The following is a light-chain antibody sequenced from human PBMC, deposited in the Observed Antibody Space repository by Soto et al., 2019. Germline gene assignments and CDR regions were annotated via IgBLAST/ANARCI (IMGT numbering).Light chain of an antibody. CDR2: GAS. J-gene: IGKJ1*01. V-gene: IGKV3-20*01. Sequence: EIVFTQSPGTLSLSPGERATLSCRASQSVSSSYLAWPQQKLGQAPRLFIYGASSRETGIPDRFSGSGAGTEFTLTISRLEPEDFAVYDCQQYGSSSWTFGPGTKVDIK. CDR1: QSVSSSY. CDR3: QQYGSSSWT.